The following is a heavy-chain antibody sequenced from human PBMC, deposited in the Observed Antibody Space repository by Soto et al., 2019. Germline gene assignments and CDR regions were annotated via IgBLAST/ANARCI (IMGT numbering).Heavy chain of an antibody. V-gene: IGHV3-23*01. D-gene: IGHD6-19*01. J-gene: IGHJ6*02. Sequence: PGGSLRLSCAASGFTFSSYAMSWVRQAPGKGLEWVSAISGSVGSTYYADSVKGRFTISRDNSKNTLYLQMNSLRAEDTAVYYCAKDLRPAVAGVIYYSYYGMYVWGQGTTVTVS. CDR1: GFTFSSYA. CDR2: ISGSVGST. CDR3: AKDLRPAVAGVIYYSYYGMYV.